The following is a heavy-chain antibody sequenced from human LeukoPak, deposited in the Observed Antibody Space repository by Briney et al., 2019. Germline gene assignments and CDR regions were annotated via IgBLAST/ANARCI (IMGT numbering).Heavy chain of an antibody. CDR2: ISAYNGNT. V-gene: IGHV1-18*01. CDR3: ARDGPHYYDSSGYYY. CDR1: GGTFSSYA. D-gene: IGHD3-22*01. Sequence: ASVKVSCKASGGTFSSYAISWVRQAPGQGLEWMGWISAYNGNTNYAQKLQGRVTMTTDTSTSTAYMELRSLRYDDTAVYYCARDGPHYYDSSGYYYWGQGTLVTVSS. J-gene: IGHJ4*02.